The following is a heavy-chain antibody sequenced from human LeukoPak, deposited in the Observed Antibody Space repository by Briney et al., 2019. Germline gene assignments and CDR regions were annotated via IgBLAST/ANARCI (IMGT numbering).Heavy chain of an antibody. J-gene: IGHJ4*02. Sequence: GGSLRLSCAASGFTFSSYGMSWVRQAPGKGLEWVSAISGSGGSTYYADSVKGRFTISRDNSKNTLYLQMNSLRAEDTAVYYCARSSGSSILFDYWGQGTLVTVSS. CDR1: GFTFSSYG. V-gene: IGHV3-23*01. CDR3: ARSSGSSILFDY. CDR2: ISGSGGST. D-gene: IGHD1-26*01.